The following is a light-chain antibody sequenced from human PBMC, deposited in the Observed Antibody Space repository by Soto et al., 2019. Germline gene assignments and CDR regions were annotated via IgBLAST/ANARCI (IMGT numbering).Light chain of an antibody. J-gene: IGKJ1*01. V-gene: IGKV3-15*01. CDR1: QSVTNN. CDR3: QQYDNWPRT. CDR2: GSS. Sequence: IVMTHSPATLCVSPGEIVTLSFRASQSVTNNLAWYQQKPGQAPRLLFYGSSTKATGIPARFSGSGSGTEFTLTISSLQSEDFAVYYCQQYDNWPRTFGQGTKVDIK.